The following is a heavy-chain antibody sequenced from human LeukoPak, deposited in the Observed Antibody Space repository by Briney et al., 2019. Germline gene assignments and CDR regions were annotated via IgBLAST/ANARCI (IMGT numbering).Heavy chain of an antibody. V-gene: IGHV1-69*15. J-gene: IGHJ4*02. CDR3: ARDNHLDSSGATPFDY. CDR2: IIPIFGTA. Sequence: GRSLRLSCAASGFTFSSYAISWVRQAPGQGLEWMGRIIPIFGTANYAQKFQGRVTITADESTSTAYMELSSLRSEDTAVYYCARDNHLDSSGATPFDYWGQGTLVTVSS. CDR1: GFTFSSYA. D-gene: IGHD6-19*01.